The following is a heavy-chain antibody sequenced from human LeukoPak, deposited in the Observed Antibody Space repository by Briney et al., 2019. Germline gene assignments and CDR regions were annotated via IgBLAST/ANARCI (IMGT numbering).Heavy chain of an antibody. CDR3: ARLCIRYYDFWSGPHHFDY. CDR1: GGSISSYY. CDR2: IYYSGST. D-gene: IGHD3-3*01. J-gene: IGHJ4*02. Sequence: SETLSLTCTVSGGSISSYYWGWIRQPPGKGLEWIGSIYYSGSTYYNPSLKGRVTISVDTSKNQFSLKLSSVTAADTAVYYCARLCIRYYDFWSGPHHFDYWGQGTLVTVSS. V-gene: IGHV4-39*01.